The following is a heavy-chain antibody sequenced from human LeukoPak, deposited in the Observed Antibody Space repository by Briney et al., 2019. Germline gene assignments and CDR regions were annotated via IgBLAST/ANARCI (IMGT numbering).Heavy chain of an antibody. CDR1: GFAFDEHG. V-gene: IGHV3-20*04. CDR3: ARSGATKVLRYFDWSDNWFDP. Sequence: GSLRLSCTASGFAFDEHGMSWVRQVPGKGLEWVSGINWSGGSTGYADPLRGRFTISRDNAKNSLYLQMDSLRAEDTAVYYCARSGATKVLRYFDWSDNWFDPWGQGTLVTVSS. D-gene: IGHD3-9*01. CDR2: INWSGGST. J-gene: IGHJ5*02.